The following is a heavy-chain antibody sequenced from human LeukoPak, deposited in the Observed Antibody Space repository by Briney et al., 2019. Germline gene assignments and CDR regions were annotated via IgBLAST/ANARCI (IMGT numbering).Heavy chain of an antibody. CDR2: IRYDGSNK. CDR1: GFTFSSYG. Sequence: GGSLRLSCAASGFTFSSYGMHWVRQAPGKGLEWVAFIRYDGSNKYYADSVKGRFTISRDNSKNTLSLQMNSLIPEDTAVYYCAKVNPKVREISHYHYYYYMDVWGKGTTVTISS. V-gene: IGHV3-30*02. J-gene: IGHJ6*03. D-gene: IGHD3-10*01. CDR3: AKVNPKVREISHYHYYYYMDV.